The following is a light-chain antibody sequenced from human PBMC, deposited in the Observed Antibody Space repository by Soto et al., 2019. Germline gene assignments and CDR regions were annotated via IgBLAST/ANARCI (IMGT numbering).Light chain of an antibody. Sequence: QSALTQPPSASGSPGQSVTISCTGTSSDVGGYNYVSWYQQHPGKAPKLMISEVSKRPSGVPDRFSGSKSGNTASLTVSGLQAEDEADYYCSSFAGNNNLVFGGGTKVTVX. CDR3: SSFAGNNNLV. CDR2: EVS. J-gene: IGLJ2*01. V-gene: IGLV2-8*01. CDR1: SSDVGGYNY.